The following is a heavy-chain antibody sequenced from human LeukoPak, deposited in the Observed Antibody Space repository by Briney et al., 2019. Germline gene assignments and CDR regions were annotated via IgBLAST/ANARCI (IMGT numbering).Heavy chain of an antibody. J-gene: IGHJ4*02. V-gene: IGHV3-23*01. CDR2: IGGNHGGT. CDR3: AKGSAVAGMYYFDY. D-gene: IGHD6-19*01. Sequence: PGASLRLSCAASGFTFSSFAMSWVRQAPGKGLEWVSSIGGNHGGTYFADSVKGRFTISRDNSKNTLFLQMNSLRAEDTAVYSCAKGSAVAGMYYFDYWGQGTLVTVSS. CDR1: GFTFSSFA.